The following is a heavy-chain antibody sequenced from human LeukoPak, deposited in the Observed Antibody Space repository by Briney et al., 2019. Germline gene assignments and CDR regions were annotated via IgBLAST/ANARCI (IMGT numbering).Heavy chain of an antibody. D-gene: IGHD3-16*01. V-gene: IGHV1-69*04. CDR2: IIPILGIA. Sequence: GASVKVSCKASGGTFSSYAISWVRQAPGQGLEWMGRIIPILGIASYAQKFQGRVTITADKSTSTAYMELSSLRSEDTAVYYCASPSDVSDAFDIWGQGTMVTVSS. CDR3: ASPSDVSDAFDI. CDR1: GGTFSSYA. J-gene: IGHJ3*02.